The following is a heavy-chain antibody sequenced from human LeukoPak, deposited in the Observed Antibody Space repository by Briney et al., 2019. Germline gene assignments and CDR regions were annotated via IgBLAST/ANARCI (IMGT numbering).Heavy chain of an antibody. CDR3: ARPKLYYYGSGSYYDY. J-gene: IGHJ4*02. Sequence: SQTLSLTCAVSGGSISTGHYYWSWIRQPAGKGLEWIGRIFTSGSTNYNSSLKSRVTISVDTSKNQFSLKLSSVTAADTAVYYCARPKLYYYGSGSYYDYWGQGTLVTVSS. V-gene: IGHV4-61*02. D-gene: IGHD3-10*01. CDR1: GGSISTGHYY. CDR2: IFTSGST.